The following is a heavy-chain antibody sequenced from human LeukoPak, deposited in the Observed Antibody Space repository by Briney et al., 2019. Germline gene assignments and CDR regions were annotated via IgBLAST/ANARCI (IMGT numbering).Heavy chain of an antibody. CDR1: GFTFSSYW. J-gene: IGHJ4*02. CDR3: ANSGWTLRDY. CDR2: IKKDGSEK. D-gene: IGHD6-19*01. Sequence: SGGSLRLSCAASGFTFSSYWMSWVRQAPGKGLEWVANIKKDGSEKYYVDSVKGRFTISRDNAENSLYLQMNSPRAEDTAVYYCANSGWTLRDYRGQGTLVTVS. V-gene: IGHV3-7*01.